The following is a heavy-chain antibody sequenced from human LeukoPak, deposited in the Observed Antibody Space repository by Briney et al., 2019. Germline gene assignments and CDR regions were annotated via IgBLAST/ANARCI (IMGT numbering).Heavy chain of an antibody. V-gene: IGHV1-2*02. CDR2: INPNSGGT. CDR1: GYTFTGYY. CDR3: ARSYIAVAAYFDY. D-gene: IGHD6-19*01. Sequence: GASVKVSCKASGYTFTGYYMHWVRQAPGQGLEWMGWINPNSGGTNYAQKFQGRVTMTRDTSISTAYMELSRLRSDDTAVYYCARSYIAVAAYFDYWGQGTLVTVSS. J-gene: IGHJ4*02.